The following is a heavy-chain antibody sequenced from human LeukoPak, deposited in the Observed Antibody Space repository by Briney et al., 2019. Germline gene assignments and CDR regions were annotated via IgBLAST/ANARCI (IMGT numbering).Heavy chain of an antibody. V-gene: IGHV3-48*01. J-gene: IGHJ6*03. Sequence: GGSLRLSCAASGFTFSSYSMNWVRQAPGKGLEWFSYISSSSSTIYYADSVKGRFTISRDNSKNTLYLQMNSLRAEDTAIYYCASSPRGIVVVPAANYYYMDVWGKGTTVTVSS. D-gene: IGHD2-2*01. CDR3: ASSPRGIVVVPAANYYYMDV. CDR1: GFTFSSYS. CDR2: ISSSSSTI.